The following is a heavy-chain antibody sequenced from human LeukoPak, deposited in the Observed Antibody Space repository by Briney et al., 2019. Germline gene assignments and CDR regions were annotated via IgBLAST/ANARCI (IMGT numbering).Heavy chain of an antibody. V-gene: IGHV3-23*01. D-gene: IGHD2-2*01. CDR2: ISGSGGST. CDR1: GFTFSSYA. Sequence: GGSLRLSCAASGFTFSSYAMSWVRQAPGKGLEWVSAISGSGGSTYYADSVKGWFTISRDNSKNTLYLQMNSLRAEDTAVYYCAKVYCSSTSCQTLNWFDPWGQGTLVTVSS. J-gene: IGHJ5*02. CDR3: AKVYCSSTSCQTLNWFDP.